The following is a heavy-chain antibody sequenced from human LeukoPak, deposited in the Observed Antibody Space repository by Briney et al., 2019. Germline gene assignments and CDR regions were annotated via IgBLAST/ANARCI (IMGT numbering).Heavy chain of an antibody. D-gene: IGHD1-7*01. V-gene: IGHV3-23*01. Sequence: GGSLRLSCAASGFTFSSYAMSWVRQAPGKGLEWVSAISGSGGSTYYADSVKGRFTISRDNSKNTLYLQMNSLRAEDTAVYYCARDRSTRLWRGTYFDPWGQGTLVTVSS. CDR3: ARDRSTRLWRGTYFDP. CDR2: ISGSGGST. J-gene: IGHJ5*02. CDR1: GFTFSSYA.